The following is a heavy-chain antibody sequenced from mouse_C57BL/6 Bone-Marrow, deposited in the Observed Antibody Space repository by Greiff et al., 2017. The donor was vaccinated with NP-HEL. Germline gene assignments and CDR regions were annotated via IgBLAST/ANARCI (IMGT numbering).Heavy chain of an antibody. D-gene: IGHD2-4*01. V-gene: IGHV1-72*01. CDR2: IDPNSGGT. CDR1: GYTFTSYW. Sequence: QVQLQQPGAELVKPGASVKLSCKASGYTFTSYWMHWVKQRPGRGLGWIGRIDPNSGGTKYNEKFKSKATLTVDKPSSTAYMQLSSLTSEDSAVYYCARDGDYELYFDYWGQGTTLTVSS. CDR3: ARDGDYELYFDY. J-gene: IGHJ2*01.